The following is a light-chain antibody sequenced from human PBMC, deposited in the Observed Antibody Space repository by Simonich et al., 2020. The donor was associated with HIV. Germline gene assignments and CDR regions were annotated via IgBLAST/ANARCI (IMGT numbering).Light chain of an antibody. J-gene: IGKJ3*01. CDR3: QQSYSFPFT. CDR1: QSVSSY. CDR2: DAS. V-gene: IGKV3-11*01. Sequence: EIVLTQSPATLSLSPGERATLSCRASQSVSSYLAWYQQKPGQAPRLLIYDASNRATDIPARFSGSGSGTDFTLTISSLQPEDFATYYCQQSYSFPFTFGPGTKVDIK.